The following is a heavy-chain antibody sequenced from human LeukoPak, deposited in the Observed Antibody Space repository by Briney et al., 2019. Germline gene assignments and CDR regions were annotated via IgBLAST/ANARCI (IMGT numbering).Heavy chain of an antibody. J-gene: IGHJ4*02. CDR2: INPNSGGT. CDR1: GYTFTVYY. D-gene: IGHD1-26*01. V-gene: IGHV1-2*02. CDR3: AREGGSIVGATHDY. Sequence: GASVKVSCKASGYTFTVYYMHWVRQAPGQGLEWMGWINPNSGGTNYAQKFQGRVTMTRDTSISTAYMELSRLRSDDTAVYYCAREGGSIVGATHDYWGQGTLVTVSS.